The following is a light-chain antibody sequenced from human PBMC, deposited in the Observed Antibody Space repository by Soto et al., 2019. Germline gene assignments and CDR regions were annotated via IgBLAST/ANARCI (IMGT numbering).Light chain of an antibody. V-gene: IGKV3-20*01. CDR1: QSVSNNY. CDR3: QQYGSSGT. CDR2: GAT. J-gene: IGKJ1*01. Sequence: EIVLTQSPGTLYLSPGERATLSCRASQSVSNNYLAWYQQKPGQAPRLLIYGATNRATGTPDRFSGSGSGTDFTLTISRLEPEDLAEYYCQQYGSSGTFGQGTKVDIK.